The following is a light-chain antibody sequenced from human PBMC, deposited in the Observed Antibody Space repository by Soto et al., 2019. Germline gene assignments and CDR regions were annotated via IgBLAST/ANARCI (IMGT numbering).Light chain of an antibody. J-gene: IGLJ1*01. Sequence: QSVLTQPASVSGSPGQSITISCSGTTSDVGGYNLVSWYQQHTAKAPKLLIYEGTQRPSGVSSRFSGSKSGNTASLTISGLQAEDEADYYCCSYANTTYVFGTGTRSPS. CDR1: TSDVGGYNL. V-gene: IGLV2-23*01. CDR3: CSYANTTYV. CDR2: EGT.